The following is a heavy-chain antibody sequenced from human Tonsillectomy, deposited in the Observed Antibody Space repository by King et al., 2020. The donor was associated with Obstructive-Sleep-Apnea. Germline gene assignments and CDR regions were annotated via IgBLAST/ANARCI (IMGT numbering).Heavy chain of an antibody. CDR2: INPTGGRT. Sequence: VQLVQSGAEVKKPGASVKVSCKASGYTFTSYYLHWVRQAPGQGLEWMGIINPTGGRTSYPQKFQGRLTMTRDTSTSTVTMELSSLRSEDTAIYYCARCRLSDNGDYENNWFDFWGQGTLVTVSS. CDR1: GYTFTSYY. D-gene: IGHD4-17*01. CDR3: ARCRLSDNGDYENNWFDF. J-gene: IGHJ5*01. V-gene: IGHV1-46*01.